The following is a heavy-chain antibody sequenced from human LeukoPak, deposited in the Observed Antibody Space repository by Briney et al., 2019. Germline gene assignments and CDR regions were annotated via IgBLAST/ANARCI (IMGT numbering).Heavy chain of an antibody. CDR2: IYYSGST. Sequence: GSLRLSCAASGFTVSNNYMSWIRQPPGKGLEWIGSIYYSGSTYYNPSLKSRVTISVDTSKIQFSLKLSSVTAADTAVYYCARAMSIAARLQTIFDYWGQGTLVTVSS. V-gene: IGHV4-38-2*01. CDR1: GFTVSNNY. D-gene: IGHD6-6*01. J-gene: IGHJ4*02. CDR3: ARAMSIAARLQTIFDY.